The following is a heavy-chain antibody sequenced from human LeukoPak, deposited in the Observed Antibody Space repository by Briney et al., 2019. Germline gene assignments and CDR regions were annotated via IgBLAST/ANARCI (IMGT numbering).Heavy chain of an antibody. J-gene: IGHJ2*01. V-gene: IGHV3-74*01. D-gene: IGHD2-15*01. CDR2: INWDGSST. Sequence: GECLRLACATHGFLLRNYWIHSVRQAPGRGLVLDSRINWDGSSTDYADTVKGRFTISRDNAKNTLYLQMNSLRAEDTAVYYCAGRYCSGGSCYSGWHFDLWGRGTLVTVSS. CDR1: GFLLRNYW. CDR3: AGRYCSGGSCYSGWHFDL.